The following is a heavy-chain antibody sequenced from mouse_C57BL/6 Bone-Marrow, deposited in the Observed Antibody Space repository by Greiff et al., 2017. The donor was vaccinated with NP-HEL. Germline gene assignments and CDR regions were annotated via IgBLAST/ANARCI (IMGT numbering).Heavy chain of an antibody. CDR3: AREGAYYSTHYYAMDY. J-gene: IGHJ4*01. Sequence: VKVVESGAELMKPGASVKLSCKATGYTFTGYWIEWVKQRPGHGLEWIGEILPGSGSTNYNEKFKGKATFTADTSSNTAYMQLSSLTTEDSAIYYCAREGAYYSTHYYAMDYWGQGTSVTVSS. CDR2: ILPGSGST. D-gene: IGHD2-5*01. V-gene: IGHV1-9*01. CDR1: GYTFTGYW.